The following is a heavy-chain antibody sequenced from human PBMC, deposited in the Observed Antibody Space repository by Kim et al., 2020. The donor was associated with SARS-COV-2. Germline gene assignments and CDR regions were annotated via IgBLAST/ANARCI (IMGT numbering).Heavy chain of an antibody. CDR3: ARDPGIAAAGINY. V-gene: IGHV3-11*01. Sequence: GGSLRLSCAASGFTFSYYYMSWIRQAPGKGLEWVSYISSSGNTIYYADSVKGRFTISRDNAKNSLYLQMNSLRAEDTAVYYCARDPGIAAAGINYWGQGTLVTVTS. CDR1: GFTFSYYY. CDR2: ISSSGNTI. D-gene: IGHD6-13*01. J-gene: IGHJ4*02.